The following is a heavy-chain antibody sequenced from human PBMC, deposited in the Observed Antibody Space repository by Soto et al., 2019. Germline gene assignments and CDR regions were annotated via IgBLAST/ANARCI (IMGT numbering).Heavy chain of an antibody. D-gene: IGHD4-17*01. CDR3: ATSTTVDGNYYYYGMDV. CDR1: GGRFSSYA. V-gene: IGHV1-69*13. Sequence: SVKVSCKACGGRFSSYAISWVRQAPGQGLEWMGGIIPIFGTANYAQKFQGRVTITADESTSTAYMELSSLRSEDTAVYYCATSTTVDGNYYYYGMDVWGQGTTVTVSS. J-gene: IGHJ6*02. CDR2: IIPIFGTA.